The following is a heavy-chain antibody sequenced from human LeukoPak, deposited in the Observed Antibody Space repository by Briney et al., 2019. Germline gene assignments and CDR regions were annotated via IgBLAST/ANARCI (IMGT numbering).Heavy chain of an antibody. J-gene: IGHJ3*02. CDR2: INPSGGST. CDR1: GYTFTSYY. CDR3: ARPPTLGHAFDI. Sequence: EASVKVFCKASGYTFTSYYMHWVRQAPGQGLEWMGIINPSGGSTSYAQKFQGRVTMTRDTSTSTVYMELSSPRSEDTAVYYCARPPTLGHAFDIWGQGTMVTVSS. V-gene: IGHV1-46*03.